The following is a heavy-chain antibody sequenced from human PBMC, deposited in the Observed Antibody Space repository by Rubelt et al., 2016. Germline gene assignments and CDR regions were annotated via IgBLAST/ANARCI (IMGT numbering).Heavy chain of an antibody. CDR2: IKQDGSEK. J-gene: IGHJ3*02. V-gene: IGHV3-7*03. CDR1: GFTFSSYW. D-gene: IGHD6-13*01. Sequence: EVQLVESGGGLVQPGGSLRLSCAASGFTFSSYWMSWVRQAPGKGLEWVANIKQDGSEKYYVDSVKGRFTISRDNAKKSLYLQMNSLRAEDTAVYDCARDLGSDSSSFGAFDIWGQGTMVTVSS. CDR3: ARDLGSDSSSFGAFDI.